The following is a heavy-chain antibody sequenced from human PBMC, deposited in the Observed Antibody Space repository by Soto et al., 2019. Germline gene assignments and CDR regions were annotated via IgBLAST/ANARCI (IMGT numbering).Heavy chain of an antibody. CDR1: GFTLSGYA. CDR3: ARRARPDFYYMDV. V-gene: IGHV3-64*01. CDR2: ISSNGVGT. Sequence: EVQLAESGGGLAQPGGSLRLSCAASGFTLSGYAMEWVRQAPGKGLEYVSGISSNGVGTYYANSVQGRFTISIDNSKNTVYLQMGSLRPEDMAVYYCARRARPDFYYMDVWGKGTTVTVSS. D-gene: IGHD6-6*01. J-gene: IGHJ6*03.